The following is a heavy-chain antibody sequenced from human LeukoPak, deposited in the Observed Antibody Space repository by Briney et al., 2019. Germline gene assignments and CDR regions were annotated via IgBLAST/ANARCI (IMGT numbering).Heavy chain of an antibody. CDR1: GFTFSSYG. J-gene: IGHJ4*02. V-gene: IGHV3-33*01. Sequence: GGSLRLSCAASGFTFSSYGMHWVRRAPGKGPEWVAGVRYDGTGELFADSVRGRFTLSRDNSNNAVYLQMNGLRTEDTAVYYCARDLGFGAPDDSWGQGTLVTVSS. CDR2: VRYDGTGE. D-gene: IGHD3-10*01. CDR3: ARDLGFGAPDDS.